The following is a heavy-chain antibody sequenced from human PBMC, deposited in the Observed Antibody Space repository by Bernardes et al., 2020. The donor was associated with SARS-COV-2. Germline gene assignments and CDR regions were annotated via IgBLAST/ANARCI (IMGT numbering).Heavy chain of an antibody. CDR2: IYTSGST. J-gene: IGHJ4*02. CDR1: GGSISSYY. V-gene: IGHV4-4*07. D-gene: IGHD3-22*01. CDR3: ARLWSSGYYYYFDY. Sequence: SETLSLTCTVSGGSISSYYWSWIRQPAGKGLEWIGRIYTSGSTNYNPSLKSRVTMSVDTSKNQFSLKLSSVTAADTAVYYCARLWSSGYYYYFDYWGQGTLVTVSS.